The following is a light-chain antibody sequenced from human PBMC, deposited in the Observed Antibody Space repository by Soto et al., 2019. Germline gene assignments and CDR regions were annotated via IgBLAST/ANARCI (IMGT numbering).Light chain of an antibody. CDR1: QNIVGY. Sequence: DIQMTQSPSSLSASVGDRVTLSCRASQNIVGYLNWYQQTPGKAPKLLVYAASSWRSGVPSRFSGSGSGTDFNFTISSLQPEDFGTYYCQQSYTTPFTFGPGTQVD. V-gene: IGKV1-39*01. CDR3: QQSYTTPFT. CDR2: AAS. J-gene: IGKJ3*01.